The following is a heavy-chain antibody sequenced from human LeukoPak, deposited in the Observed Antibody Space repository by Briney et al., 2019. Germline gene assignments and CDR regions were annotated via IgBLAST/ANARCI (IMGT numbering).Heavy chain of an antibody. D-gene: IGHD3-22*01. CDR3: ARGGQSTYDSTVYLNHFGV. Sequence: PGGSLSHSRAPSGFTFSRQVMYGVRQAPGKGLEYVSSISSNGGSTYYANSVKGRFTISRDNSKNTLYLQMGSLRAEDMAVYYCARGGQSTYDSTVYLNHFGVWGQGTLVTVSS. CDR2: ISSNGGST. J-gene: IGHJ4*02. V-gene: IGHV3-64*01. CDR1: GFTFSRQV.